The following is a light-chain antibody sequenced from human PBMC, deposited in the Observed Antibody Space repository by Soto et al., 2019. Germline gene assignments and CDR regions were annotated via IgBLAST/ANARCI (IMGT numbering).Light chain of an antibody. CDR1: QDITNY. V-gene: IGKV1-33*01. Sequence: DIQMTQSPSSLSASVGDRVTVTCQASQDITNYLSWYQQKPGKAPKLLISDASNLEIGVPSRFSGRGSGTDFSLTINNLQPEDFATCFCQQYDDLPLTFGGGTKVEVK. J-gene: IGKJ4*01. CDR2: DAS. CDR3: QQYDDLPLT.